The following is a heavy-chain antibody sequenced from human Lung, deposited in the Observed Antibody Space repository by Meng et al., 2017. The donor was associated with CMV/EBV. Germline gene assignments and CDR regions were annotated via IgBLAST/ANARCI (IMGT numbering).Heavy chain of an antibody. CDR2: INHSGST. V-gene: IGHV4-34*01. CDR1: GGSFSGYY. D-gene: IGHD3-16*02. CDR3: ARGEIVRKGVDY. J-gene: IGHJ4*02. Sequence: SETXSLXCAVYGGSFSGYYWSWIRQPPGKGLEWIGEINHSGSTNYNPSLKSRVTISVDTSKNQFSLKLSSVTAADTAVYYCARGEIVRKGVDYWGQGTLVTVSS.